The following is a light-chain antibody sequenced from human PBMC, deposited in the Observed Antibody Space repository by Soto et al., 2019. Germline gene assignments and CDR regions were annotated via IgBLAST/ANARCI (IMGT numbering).Light chain of an antibody. Sequence: QSALTQPRSVSGSPGQSVTISCTGTSSDVGGHNYVSWYQQHPGKAPKLMIYDVSKRPSGVPDRFSGSKSGNTASLTISGLQAEDEADYYCCSYAGSYTFYVFGTGTKATVL. CDR2: DVS. CDR3: CSYAGSYTFYV. CDR1: SSDVGGHNY. V-gene: IGLV2-11*01. J-gene: IGLJ1*01.